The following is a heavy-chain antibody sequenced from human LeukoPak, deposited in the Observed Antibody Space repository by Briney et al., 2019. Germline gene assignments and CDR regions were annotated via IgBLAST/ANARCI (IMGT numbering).Heavy chain of an antibody. J-gene: IGHJ5*02. Sequence: SVKVSCKASGGTFSSYAISWVRQAPGQGLEWMGRIIPTFGIANYAQKFQGRVTITADKSTSTAYMELSSLRSEDTAVYYCARMEQQLVRDNWFDPWGQGTLVTVSS. CDR3: ARMEQQLVRDNWFDP. CDR2: IIPTFGIA. D-gene: IGHD6-13*01. V-gene: IGHV1-69*04. CDR1: GGTFSSYA.